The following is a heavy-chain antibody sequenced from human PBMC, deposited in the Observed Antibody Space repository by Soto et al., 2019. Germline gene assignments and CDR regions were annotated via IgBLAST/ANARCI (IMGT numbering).Heavy chain of an antibody. CDR1: GFTFSSYA. D-gene: IGHD6-13*01. CDR2: ISGSGGST. CDR3: AKEAPYSSGWFQYFQH. J-gene: IGHJ1*01. Sequence: PGGSLRLSCAAPGFTFSSYAMSWVRQAPGKGLEWVSAISGSGGSTYYADSVKGRFTISRDNSKNTLYLQMDSLRPEDTAVYYCAKEAPYSSGWFQYFQHWGQGTLVTVSS. V-gene: IGHV3-23*01.